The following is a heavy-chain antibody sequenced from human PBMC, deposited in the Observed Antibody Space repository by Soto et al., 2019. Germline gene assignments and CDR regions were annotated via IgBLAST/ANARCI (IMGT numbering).Heavy chain of an antibody. Sequence: TETLSLTCTVSGGSISSISYYWGWIRQPPGKGLEWIGSIYYSGSTYYNPSLKSRVTISVDTSKNQFSLKLSSVTAADTAVYYCARASSRYSYARRDAFDIWGQGTMVTVSS. CDR3: ARASSRYSYARRDAFDI. V-gene: IGHV4-39*01. J-gene: IGHJ3*02. D-gene: IGHD5-18*01. CDR1: GGSISSISYY. CDR2: IYYSGST.